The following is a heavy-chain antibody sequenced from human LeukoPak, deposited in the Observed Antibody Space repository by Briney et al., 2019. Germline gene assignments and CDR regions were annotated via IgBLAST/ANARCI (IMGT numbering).Heavy chain of an antibody. CDR1: GDSVSSNGAA. CDR2: TYYRSKWYN. Sequence: SQTLSLTCAISGDSVSSNGAAWNWIRQSPSRGLEWLGRTYYRSKWYNDYAVSVKSRITINPDTSKNQFSLQLNSVTPEDTAVYYCAREEVTTMIVVATDAFDIWGQGTMVTVSS. CDR3: AREEVTTMIVVATDAFDI. V-gene: IGHV6-1*01. J-gene: IGHJ3*02. D-gene: IGHD3-22*01.